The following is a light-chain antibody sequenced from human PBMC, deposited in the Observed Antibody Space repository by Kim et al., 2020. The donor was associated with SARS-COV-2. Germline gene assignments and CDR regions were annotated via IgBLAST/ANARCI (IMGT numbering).Light chain of an antibody. CDR3: QQTYSSQIT. CDR2: DAS. V-gene: IGKV1-39*01. J-gene: IGKJ4*01. CDR1: QNIRSY. Sequence: ASVGDRVTITCRASQNIRSYLNWYHQKPGKSPKLLIYDASNLQSDVPSRFRGSGSGTDSTLTISSLQPEDFATYYCQQTYSSQITFGGGTKVDIK.